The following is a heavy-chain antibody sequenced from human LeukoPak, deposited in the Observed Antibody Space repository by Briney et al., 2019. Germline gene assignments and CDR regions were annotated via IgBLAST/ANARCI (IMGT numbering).Heavy chain of an antibody. Sequence: SETLSLTCSVSGGLISLSYYYWGWIRQTPGKGLEWIGSIYYSGTTSYKSSLKSRVTISIDTSKNQFSLKLISVTAADTAVYYCARGWGYGSGSSDFDYWGQGTLVTVSS. CDR2: IYYSGTT. D-gene: IGHD3-10*01. V-gene: IGHV4-39*07. CDR1: GGLISLSYYY. J-gene: IGHJ4*02. CDR3: ARGWGYGSGSSDFDY.